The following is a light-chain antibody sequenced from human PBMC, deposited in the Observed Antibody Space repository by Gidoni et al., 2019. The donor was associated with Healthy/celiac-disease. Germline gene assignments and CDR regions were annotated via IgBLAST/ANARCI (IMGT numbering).Light chain of an antibody. Sequence: NFMLNQPHSVSESPGKTVTISCTRSSGSIASNYVQWYQQRPGSAPTTVIYEDNQRPSGVPDRFSGSIDSSSNSASLTLSGLKTEDEADYYCQSYDSSNVVFGGGTKLTVL. V-gene: IGLV6-57*03. CDR3: QSYDSSNVV. CDR1: SGSIASNY. CDR2: EDN. J-gene: IGLJ2*01.